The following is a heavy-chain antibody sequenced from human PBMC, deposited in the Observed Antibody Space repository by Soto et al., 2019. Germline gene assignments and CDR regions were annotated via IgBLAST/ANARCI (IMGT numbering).Heavy chain of an antibody. CDR1: VFAFSNYW. V-gene: IGHV3-74*01. CDR3: ARFRVDGDSVP. Sequence: EVQLVESGGGLVQPGGSLRLSCAASVFAFSNYWMHWGRQAPGKGLVWVSRRESDGSSTSYADSVRGRFTISRENDENALYLQMNSLRAEDTAVYYCARFRVDGDSVPWGQGTLVTVSS. J-gene: IGHJ5*02. CDR2: RESDGSST. D-gene: IGHD4-17*01.